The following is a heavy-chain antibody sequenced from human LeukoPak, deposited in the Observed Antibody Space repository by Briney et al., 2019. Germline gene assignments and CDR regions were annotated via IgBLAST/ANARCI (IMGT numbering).Heavy chain of an antibody. V-gene: IGHV3-23*01. CDR2: ISGSGGST. CDR1: GFTFSCYA. Sequence: GGSLRLSCAASGFTFSCYAMSWVRQAPGKGLEWVSAISGSGGSTYYADSVKGRFTISRDNSRDTLYLQMNSLRAEDTAVYYCAKGYYDYVWGSYYFDYWGQGTLVTVSS. D-gene: IGHD3-16*01. J-gene: IGHJ4*02. CDR3: AKGYYDYVWGSYYFDY.